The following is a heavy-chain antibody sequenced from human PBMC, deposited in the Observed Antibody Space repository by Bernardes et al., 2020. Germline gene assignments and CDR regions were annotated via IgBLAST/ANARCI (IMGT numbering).Heavy chain of an antibody. CDR2: INYSGST. V-gene: IGHV4-59*01. D-gene: IGHD3-22*01. J-gene: IGHJ4*02. CDR1: GGSISRDY. CDR3: ARQYYGRGGYYIFDY. Sequence: SETLSLTCTVSGGSISRDYWIWIRQPPGKGLEWIGYINYSGSTNYNPSLNSRVTMSLDMSKNQFSLKLSSVTAADTAFYYCARQYYGRGGYYIFDYWGQGILVTVSS.